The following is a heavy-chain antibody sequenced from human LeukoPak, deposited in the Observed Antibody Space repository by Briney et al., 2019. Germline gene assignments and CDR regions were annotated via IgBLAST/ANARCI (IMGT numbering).Heavy chain of an antibody. Sequence: SETLSLTCTVSGVSISSYYWSWVRQPPGKGLEWIGYIYYSGSTNYNPSPKSRVTISVDTSKNQFSLKLSSVTAADTAVYYCARGSGWYYYWGQGTLVTVSS. CDR3: ARGSGWYYY. CDR2: IYYSGST. D-gene: IGHD6-19*01. CDR1: GVSISSYY. V-gene: IGHV4-59*08. J-gene: IGHJ4*02.